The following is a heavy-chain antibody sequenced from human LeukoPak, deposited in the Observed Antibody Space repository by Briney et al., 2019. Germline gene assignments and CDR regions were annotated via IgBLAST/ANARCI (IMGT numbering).Heavy chain of an antibody. CDR3: ARAVHYDSSGYTLTPYFDY. Sequence: SVKVSCKASGGTFTSYAISWVRQAPGHGLEWMGRIIPIFGTAHYAQKFQGRVTITTDESTSTAYMELSSLRSEDTAVYYCARAVHYDSSGYTLTPYFDYWGEGTLVTVSS. CDR1: GGTFTSYA. V-gene: IGHV1-69*05. J-gene: IGHJ4*02. D-gene: IGHD3-22*01. CDR2: IIPIFGTA.